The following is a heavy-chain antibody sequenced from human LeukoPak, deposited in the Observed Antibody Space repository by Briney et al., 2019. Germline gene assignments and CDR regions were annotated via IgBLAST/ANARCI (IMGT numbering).Heavy chain of an antibody. D-gene: IGHD1-26*01. CDR3: AVKPRYTGSWGTFDS. CDR2: IYPGDSDT. V-gene: IGHV5-51*01. Sequence: GESLKISCKGSGYKFTNYWIGWVRQVPGKGLAWVGIIYPGDSDTRYATSFQGQVTISADKSISTAYLQWSSLKASDTAMYYCAVKPRYTGSWGTFDSWGQGTLVTVSS. J-gene: IGHJ4*02. CDR1: GYKFTNYW.